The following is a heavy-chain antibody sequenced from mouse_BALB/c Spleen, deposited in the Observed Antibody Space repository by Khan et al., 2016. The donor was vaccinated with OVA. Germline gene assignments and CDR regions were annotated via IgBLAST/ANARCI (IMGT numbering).Heavy chain of an antibody. V-gene: IGHV3-2*02. CDR2: MHYSGST. CDR1: GYSITSDYA. CDR3: ARWFAY. J-gene: IGHJ3*01. Sequence: EVKLLESGPGLVKPSQSLSLTCTVTGYSITSDYAWNWIRQFPGNKLEWMGYMHYSGSTSSNPSLNRRFSIPRDSSKNQFFLHLNSVTSEEPAPSYCARWFAYWGQGTLVTVSA.